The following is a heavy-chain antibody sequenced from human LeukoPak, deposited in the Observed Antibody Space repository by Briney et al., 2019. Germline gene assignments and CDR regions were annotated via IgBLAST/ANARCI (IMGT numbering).Heavy chain of an antibody. Sequence: GGSLRLSCAASRFTFSSYGMHWVRQAPGKGLEWVAFIRYDGSNKYYADSVKGRFTISRDNTKNTLYLQMNSLRAEDTAVYYFAKPYCNDGVCYFDYWGQGTLFTVSS. CDR1: RFTFSSYG. CDR3: AKPYCNDGVCYFDY. V-gene: IGHV3-30*02. D-gene: IGHD2-8*01. J-gene: IGHJ4*02. CDR2: IRYDGSNK.